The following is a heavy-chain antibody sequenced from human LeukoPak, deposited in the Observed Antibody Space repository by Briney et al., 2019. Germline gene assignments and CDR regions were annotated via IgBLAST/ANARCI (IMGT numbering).Heavy chain of an antibody. CDR3: ARHYSTDPFDY. CDR1: GGSVSSGSYY. Sequence: ASETLSLTCTVSGGSVSSGSYYWSWIRQPPGKGPEWIGYIYYSGSTNYNPSLKTRVTISADTSKSQISLRLSSVTAADTATYYCARHYSTDPFDYWGQGTPVTVSS. CDR2: IYYSGST. J-gene: IGHJ4*02. D-gene: IGHD4-11*01. V-gene: IGHV4-61*01.